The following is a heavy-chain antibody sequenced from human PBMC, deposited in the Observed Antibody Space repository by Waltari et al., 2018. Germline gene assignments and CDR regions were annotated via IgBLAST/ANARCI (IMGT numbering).Heavy chain of an antibody. CDR3: ASGAVQGVIFSWFDP. Sequence: QVQLVESGGGVVQPGRSLRLSCAASGFTFSSYAMHWVRQAPGKGLEWVAVISYDGSNKYYADSVKGRFTISRDNSKNTLYLQMNSLRAEDTAVYYCASGAVQGVIFSWFDPWGQGTLVTVSS. J-gene: IGHJ5*02. CDR2: ISYDGSNK. CDR1: GFTFSSYA. V-gene: IGHV3-30-3*01. D-gene: IGHD3-10*01.